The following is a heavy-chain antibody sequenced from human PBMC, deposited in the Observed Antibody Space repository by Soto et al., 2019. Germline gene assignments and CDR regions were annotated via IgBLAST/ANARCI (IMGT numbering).Heavy chain of an antibody. V-gene: IGHV4-59*01. Sequence: PSETLSLTCTVSGGSISSNYWTWIRQPPGKGLKWIGYVYNSGSTNYNPSLKSRVTISEDTSKSQFSLKANSMTAADTAVYYCARYRREAVAGYTLDIWGQGTMVTVSS. CDR1: GGSISSNY. CDR3: ARYRREAVAGYTLDI. D-gene: IGHD6-13*01. J-gene: IGHJ3*02. CDR2: VYNSGST.